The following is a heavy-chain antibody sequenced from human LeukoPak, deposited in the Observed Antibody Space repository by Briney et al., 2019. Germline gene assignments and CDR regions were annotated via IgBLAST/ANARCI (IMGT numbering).Heavy chain of an antibody. CDR2: FDPEDGEA. D-gene: IGHD6-6*01. J-gene: IGHJ4*02. Sequence: ASVKVSCKVSGYSLAELSMHWVRQAPGEGLEWVGGFDPEDGEAIYARKLQGRVTMTEDTSTNTAYMVLSSLRSEDTAMYYCAAALPYSVSSLDYWGQGTLVTVSS. V-gene: IGHV1-24*01. CDR3: AAALPYSVSSLDY. CDR1: GYSLAELS.